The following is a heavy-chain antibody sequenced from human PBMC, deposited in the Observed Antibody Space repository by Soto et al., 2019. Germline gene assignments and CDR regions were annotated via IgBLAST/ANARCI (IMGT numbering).Heavy chain of an antibody. V-gene: IGHV1-69*02. CDR1: GGTFSSYT. D-gene: IGHD6-19*01. J-gene: IGHJ4*02. CDR2: IIPILGIA. CDR3: ARSGGTEGSIAVAGGY. Sequence: QVQLVQSGAEVKKPGSSVKVSCKASGGTFSSYTISWVRQAPGQGLEWMGRIIPILGIANYAQKFQGRVTITADKSASTAYMELSSLRSEDTAVYYCARSGGTEGSIAVAGGYWGQGTLVTVSS.